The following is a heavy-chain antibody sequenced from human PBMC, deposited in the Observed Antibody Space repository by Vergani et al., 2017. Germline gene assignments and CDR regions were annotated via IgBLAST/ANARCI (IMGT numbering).Heavy chain of an antibody. CDR1: GGSISSSSYY. CDR3: ARHRRSSGSYTGAFDI. Sequence: QLQLQESGPGLVKPSETLSLTCTVSGGSISSSSYYWGWIRQPPGKGLEWIGSIHYSGSTYYNPSLNSRVTISVDTSKNRFSLKLSSVTAADTAVYYCARHRRSSGSYTGAFDIWGQGTMVTVSS. J-gene: IGHJ3*02. CDR2: IHYSGST. V-gene: IGHV4-39*01. D-gene: IGHD3-10*01.